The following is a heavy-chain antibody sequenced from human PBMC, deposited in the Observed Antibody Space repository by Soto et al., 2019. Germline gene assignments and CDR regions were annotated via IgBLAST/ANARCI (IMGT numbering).Heavy chain of an antibody. CDR3: ARGVASSKWFDP. D-gene: IGHD2-21*01. Sequence: SETLSLTCTVSGGSISSDASFWSWIRQHPGKGPEWIAFISYSGTTSYNPSLRSRVPISADTSKSQFSLNLSSVTAADTAVYYCARGVASSKWFDPWGQGILVTVSS. V-gene: IGHV4-31*03. CDR1: GGSISSDASF. J-gene: IGHJ5*02. CDR2: ISYSGTT.